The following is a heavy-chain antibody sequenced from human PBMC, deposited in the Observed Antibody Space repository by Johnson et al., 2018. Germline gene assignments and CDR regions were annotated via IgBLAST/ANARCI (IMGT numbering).Heavy chain of an antibody. CDR2: IVVGSGNT. J-gene: IGHJ6*02. D-gene: IGHD6-13*01. CDR3: AASAAAGNYYYYGMDV. V-gene: IGHV1-58*01. CDR1: GFTFTSSA. Sequence: QLVESGAEVKKPGTSVKVSCKASGFTFTSSAVQWVRQARGQRLEWIGWIVVGSGNTNYAQKFQERVTITRDMSTSTAYMELSSLRSEDTAVYYCAASAAAGNYYYYGMDVWGQGTTVTVSS.